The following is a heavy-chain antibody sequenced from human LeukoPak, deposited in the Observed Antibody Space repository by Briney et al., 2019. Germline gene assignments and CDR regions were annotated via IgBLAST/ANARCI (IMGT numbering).Heavy chain of an antibody. CDR2: IYHSGTT. CDR1: GYFISSGYD. J-gene: IGHJ6*03. CDR3: ARDQPYTDV. Sequence: SETLSLTCTVSGYFISSGYDWGWIRQPPGKGLEWIGSIYHSGTTYYNPSLRSRVTISVDTSKNQFSLKLSSVTAADTAVYYCARDQPYTDVWGKGTTVTVSS. V-gene: IGHV4-38-2*02.